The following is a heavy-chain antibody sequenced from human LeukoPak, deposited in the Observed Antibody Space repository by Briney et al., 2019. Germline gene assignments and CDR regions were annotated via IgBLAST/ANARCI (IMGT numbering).Heavy chain of an antibody. V-gene: IGHV3-48*01. CDR1: GFIFSSYT. CDR2: ISNSGNAL. Sequence: GGSLRLSCAASGFIFSSYTMNWVRQAPGKGLEWVSYISNSGNALNYADSVKGRFTISRDNAKNSLYLQMNSLRAEDTAVYYCARPAPGTYSTFDYWGPGTLVTVSS. CDR3: ARPAPGTYSTFDY. J-gene: IGHJ4*02. D-gene: IGHD6-13*01.